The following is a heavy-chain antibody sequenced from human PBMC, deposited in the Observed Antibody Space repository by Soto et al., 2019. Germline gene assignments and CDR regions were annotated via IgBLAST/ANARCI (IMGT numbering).Heavy chain of an antibody. J-gene: IGHJ4*02. V-gene: IGHV4-34*01. Sequence: QVQPQQWGAGLLKPSETLSLTCAVYGGSFSGYYWSWIRQPPGKGLEWIGEINHSGSTNYNPSLKSRVTISVDTSKNQFPLKLSSVTAADTAVYYCASGYGNYWGQGTLVTVSS. CDR3: ASGYGNY. CDR1: GGSFSGYY. D-gene: IGHD1-26*01. CDR2: INHSGST.